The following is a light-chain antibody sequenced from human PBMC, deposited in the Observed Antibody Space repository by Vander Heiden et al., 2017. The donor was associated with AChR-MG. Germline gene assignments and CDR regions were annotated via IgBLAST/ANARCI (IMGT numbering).Light chain of an antibody. CDR3: QQRYSWPPVT. V-gene: IGKV3-11*01. J-gene: IGKJ5*01. CDR2: AAS. Sequence: EIVLTQSPATLSASPGERATLSCRASQYVSNYLAWYQQKPGQSPRLLIYAASTRATGIPARFSGSGSGTDFTLTISSLEPEDFAAYYCQQRYSWPPVTFGQGTRLEMK. CDR1: QYVSNY.